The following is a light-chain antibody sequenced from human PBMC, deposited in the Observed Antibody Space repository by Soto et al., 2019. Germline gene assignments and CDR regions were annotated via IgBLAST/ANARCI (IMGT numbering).Light chain of an antibody. CDR3: CSYAGSYIYV. CDR1: SSDVGGYNY. Sequence: QSVLTQPRSVSRSPGQSVTISCIGTSSDVGGYNYISWIQHHPGKAPKVMIYDVSNRPSGVPDRFSGSKSGNTASLTISGLQAEDEADYYCCSYAGSYIYVLGTGTKVTVL. J-gene: IGLJ1*01. CDR2: DVS. V-gene: IGLV2-11*01.